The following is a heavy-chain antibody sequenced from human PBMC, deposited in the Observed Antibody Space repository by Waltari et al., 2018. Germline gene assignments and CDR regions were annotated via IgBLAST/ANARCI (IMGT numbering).Heavy chain of an antibody. Sequence: EVQLVQSGAEVKKPGESLKISCKGSGYSFTSYWIGWVRQMPGKGLEWMGIIYPGDSATRYSPSFQGQVTISADKSISTAYLQWSSLKASDTAMYYCARCCKYYDSSGYPDWYFDLRGRGTLVTVSS. CDR2: IYPGDSAT. D-gene: IGHD3-22*01. V-gene: IGHV5-51*01. CDR3: ARCCKYYDSSGYPDWYFDL. CDR1: GYSFTSYW. J-gene: IGHJ2*01.